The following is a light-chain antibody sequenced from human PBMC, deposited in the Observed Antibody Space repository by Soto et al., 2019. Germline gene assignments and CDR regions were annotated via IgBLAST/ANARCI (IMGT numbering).Light chain of an antibody. CDR3: QQYGSSPFT. V-gene: IGKV3-20*01. J-gene: IGKJ5*01. CDR2: GAS. CDR1: QSVNSNY. Sequence: EIVLTQSPGTLSFSPGERTTLSCRASQSVNSNYLAWFQQKPGQAPRLLIYGASSRATGTPDRFSGSGSGTDFTLTISRLEPEDFAVYYCQQYGSSPFTFGQGTRLEIK.